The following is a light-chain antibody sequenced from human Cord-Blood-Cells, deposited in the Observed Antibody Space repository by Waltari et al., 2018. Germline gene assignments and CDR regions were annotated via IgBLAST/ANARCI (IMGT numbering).Light chain of an antibody. CDR1: QSISSY. CDR3: QQSYSTLYS. Sequence: DIQMTQSPSSLSASVGDRVTITCRASQSISSYLNWYQQKPGKAPKLLIYAASSLQSGVPSRFSGSGSGTDFTLTISSLQPEDFATYYCQQSYSTLYSFGQGXKXEIK. CDR2: AAS. V-gene: IGKV1-39*01. J-gene: IGKJ2*03.